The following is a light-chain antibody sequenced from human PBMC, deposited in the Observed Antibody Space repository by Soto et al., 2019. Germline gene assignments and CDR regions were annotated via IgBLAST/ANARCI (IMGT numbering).Light chain of an antibody. J-gene: IGKJ5*01. CDR3: QQSYTIPIT. CDR1: QSIATY. V-gene: IGKV1-39*01. Sequence: DIQMTQSPSSLSASVGDRVTITCRASQSIATYLNWYQHKLGKAPKLLIYGASSLQTGVPSRFSGSGSGTDFTLTISSLQPEDFATYFCQQSYTIPITFGQGTRLEIK. CDR2: GAS.